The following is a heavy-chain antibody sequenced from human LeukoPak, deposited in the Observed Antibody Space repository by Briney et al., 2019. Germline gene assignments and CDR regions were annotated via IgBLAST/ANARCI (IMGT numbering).Heavy chain of an antibody. V-gene: IGHV6-1*01. Sequence: SQALSLTLAISGDRFTFSSAAWNWIRQSPSRGLEWLGRTYYRSKWYNDYAVSVKSRITINPDTSKNQFSLQLNSGAPEDAAVYYCAREATFFDYWGQGTLVTVSS. J-gene: IGHJ4*02. CDR1: GDRFTFSSAA. CDR3: AREATFFDY. CDR2: TYYRSKWYN.